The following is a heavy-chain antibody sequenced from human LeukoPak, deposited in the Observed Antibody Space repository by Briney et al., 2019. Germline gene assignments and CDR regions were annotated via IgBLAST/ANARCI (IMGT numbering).Heavy chain of an antibody. CDR3: ARDAGGEFDP. Sequence: GGSLRLSCAASGFTFSSYAMHWVRQAPGKGLEWVSAISGSGGSTYYADSVKGRFTISRDNSKNTLYLQTNSLRAGDTAVYYCARDAGGEFDPWGQGTLVTVSS. D-gene: IGHD4-23*01. CDR1: GFTFSSYA. V-gene: IGHV3-23*01. CDR2: ISGSGGST. J-gene: IGHJ5*02.